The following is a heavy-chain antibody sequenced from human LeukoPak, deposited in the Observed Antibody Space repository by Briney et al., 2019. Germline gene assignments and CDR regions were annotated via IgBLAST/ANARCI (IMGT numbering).Heavy chain of an antibody. D-gene: IGHD2-8*02. CDR3: ARAHRTDYYYAMDV. Sequence: PGGSLRLSCAASGFTFSSYSMNWVRQAPGKGLEWVSSISSSSSYIYYADSVKGRFTISRDNAKNSLYLQMNSLSAEDTALYYCARAHRTDYYYAMDVWGQGTTVTVSS. V-gene: IGHV3-21*06. J-gene: IGHJ6*02. CDR2: ISSSSSYI. CDR1: GFTFSSYS.